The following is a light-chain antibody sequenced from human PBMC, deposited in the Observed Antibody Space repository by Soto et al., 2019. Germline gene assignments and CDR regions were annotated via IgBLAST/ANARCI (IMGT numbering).Light chain of an antibody. J-gene: IGKJ1*01. Sequence: DIVLTQSPGTLSLSPGERATLSCRASQSISSSYLAWYQQRPGQAPRLLIYGASSRATGIPDRFSGSGSGTDFPLIISRLEPEDFAVYYCQQYGLSPWTFGQGTKVEI. CDR2: GAS. CDR3: QQYGLSPWT. V-gene: IGKV3-20*01. CDR1: QSISSSY.